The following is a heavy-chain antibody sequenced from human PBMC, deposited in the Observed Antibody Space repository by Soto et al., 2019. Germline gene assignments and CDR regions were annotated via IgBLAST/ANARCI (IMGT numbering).Heavy chain of an antibody. D-gene: IGHD2-15*01. V-gene: IGHV4-39*01. CDR2: IYYSGST. CDR3: ARHTPAISISDH. CDR1: GGSISSSSYY. Sequence: PSETLSLTCTVSGGSISSSSYYWGWIRQPPGKGLEWIGSIYYSGSTYYNPSLKSRVTISVDTSKNQLSLKLSSVTAADTAVYYCARHTPAISISDHWGQGTLVTAS. J-gene: IGHJ4*02.